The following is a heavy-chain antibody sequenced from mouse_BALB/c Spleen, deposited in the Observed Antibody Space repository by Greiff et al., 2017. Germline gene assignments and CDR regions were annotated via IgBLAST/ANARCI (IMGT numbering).Heavy chain of an antibody. CDR3: ARSGFTAGAMDY. Sequence: QVQLKQSGAELVRPGSSVKISCKASGYAFSSYWMNWVKQRPGQGLEWIGQIYPGDGDTNYNGKFKGKATLTADKSSSTAYMQLSSLTSEDSAVYFCARSGFTAGAMDYWGQGTSVTVSS. V-gene: IGHV1-80*01. CDR2: IYPGDGDT. D-gene: IGHD1-2*01. J-gene: IGHJ4*01. CDR1: GYAFSSYW.